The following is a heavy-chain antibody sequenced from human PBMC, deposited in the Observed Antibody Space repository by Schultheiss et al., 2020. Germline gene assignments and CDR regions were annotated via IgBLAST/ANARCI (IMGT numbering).Heavy chain of an antibody. D-gene: IGHD1-26*01. J-gene: IGHJ4*02. Sequence: SETLSLTCAVYGGSFSGYYWSWIRQPPGKGLEWIGSIYYSEGTYYNPSLKSRVTISVDTSKNQFSLNLSSVTAADTAVYFCARYYSPSGYFDYWGQGTLVTVSS. CDR1: GGSFSGYY. CDR2: IYYSEGT. V-gene: IGHV4-59*04. CDR3: ARYYSPSGYFDY.